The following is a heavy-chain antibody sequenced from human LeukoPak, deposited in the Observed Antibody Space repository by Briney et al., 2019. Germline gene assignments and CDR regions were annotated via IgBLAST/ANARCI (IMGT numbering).Heavy chain of an antibody. D-gene: IGHD3-10*01. V-gene: IGHV4-59*08. CDR3: ARLYYYGSGSGDY. CDR2: IYYSGST. J-gene: IGHJ4*02. Sequence: PSETLSLTCTVSGGSISSYYWSWIRQPPGKRLEWIGYIYYSGSTNYNPSLKSRVTVSVDTSKNQFSLKLSSVTAADTAVYYCARLYYYGSGSGDYWGQGTLVTVSS. CDR1: GGSISSYY.